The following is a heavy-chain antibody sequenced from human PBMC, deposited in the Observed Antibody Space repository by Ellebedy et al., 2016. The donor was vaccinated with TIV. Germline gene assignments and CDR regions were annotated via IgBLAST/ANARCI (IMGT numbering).Heavy chain of an antibody. D-gene: IGHD2-8*01. V-gene: IGHV4-34*01. Sequence: SETLSLTCTVYGASFSDYYWTWIRQPPGRGLEWIGEIHPSGSTTYNSSLQSRVAMSVDTSKSHFSLKLSSVTAADTAVYYCARGGVSYSDYWGQGTLVTVSS. J-gene: IGHJ4*02. CDR3: ARGGVSYSDY. CDR1: GASFSDYY. CDR2: IHPSGST.